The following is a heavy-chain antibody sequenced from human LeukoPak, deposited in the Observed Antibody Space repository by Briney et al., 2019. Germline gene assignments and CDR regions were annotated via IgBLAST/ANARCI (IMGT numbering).Heavy chain of an antibody. V-gene: IGHV3-23*01. D-gene: IGHD2-2*01. CDR1: EFTFNNYA. J-gene: IGHJ4*02. Sequence: GGSLRLSCAGSEFTFNNYAMSWVRRAPRKGLEWVSTIMIGGDGKHYADSVKGRFTISRDRSESTLFLQMNDLRAEDTAVYYCVRAAPRDCSPTSCSLFDNWGQGTLVTVSS. CDR3: VRAAPRDCSPTSCSLFDN. CDR2: IMIGGDGK.